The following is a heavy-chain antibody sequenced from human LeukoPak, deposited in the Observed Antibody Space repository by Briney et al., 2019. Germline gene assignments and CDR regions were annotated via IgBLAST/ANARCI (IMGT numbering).Heavy chain of an antibody. Sequence: GGSLRLSCAASGFTFSSYGMHWVRQAPGKGLEWVAVIWYDGSNKYYADSVKGRFTISRDNSKNTLYLQMNSLRAEDTAVYYCASEHSGWYRDYYFDYWGQGTLVTVSS. CDR2: IWYDGSNK. CDR1: GFTFSSYG. D-gene: IGHD6-19*01. CDR3: ASEHSGWYRDYYFDY. V-gene: IGHV3-33*01. J-gene: IGHJ4*02.